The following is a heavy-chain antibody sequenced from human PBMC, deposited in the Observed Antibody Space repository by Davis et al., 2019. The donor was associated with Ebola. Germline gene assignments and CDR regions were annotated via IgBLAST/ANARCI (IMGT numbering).Heavy chain of an antibody. J-gene: IGHJ4*02. CDR2: IRYDGSNK. Sequence: PGGSLRLSCAASGFTFSSYGMHWVRQAPGKGLEWVAFIRYDGSNKYYADSVKGRFTISRDNSKNTLYLQMNSLRAEDTAVYYCARGYGSGSYQYYFDYWGQGTLVTVSS. D-gene: IGHD3-10*01. V-gene: IGHV3-30*02. CDR3: ARGYGSGSYQYYFDY. CDR1: GFTFSSYG.